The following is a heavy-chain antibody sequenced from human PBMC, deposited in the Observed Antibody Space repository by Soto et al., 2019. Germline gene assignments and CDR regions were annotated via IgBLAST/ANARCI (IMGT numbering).Heavy chain of an antibody. Sequence: TGGSLRLSCAASGFTFSSYAMSWVRQAPGKGLEWVSAISGSGGSTYYADSVKGRFTISRDNSKNTLYLQMNSLRAEDTAVYYCAKDQGSWYYDSSGYHNWFDPWGQGTLVTVSS. D-gene: IGHD3-22*01. V-gene: IGHV3-23*01. CDR2: ISGSGGST. CDR3: AKDQGSWYYDSSGYHNWFDP. CDR1: GFTFSSYA. J-gene: IGHJ5*02.